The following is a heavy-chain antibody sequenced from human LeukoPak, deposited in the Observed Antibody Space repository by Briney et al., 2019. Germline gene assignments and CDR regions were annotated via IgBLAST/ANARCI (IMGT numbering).Heavy chain of an antibody. J-gene: IGHJ5*02. CDR2: IYYSGST. D-gene: IGHD3-22*01. CDR3: ARALQYYYDSSGNNNWFDP. Sequence: SETLSLTCTVSGGSISSYYWSWIRQPPGKGLEWIGYIYYSGSTNYNPSLKSRVTISVDTSKNQFSLKLSSVTAADTAVYYCARALQYYYDSSGNNNWFDPWGQGTLVTVSS. CDR1: GGSISSYY. V-gene: IGHV4-59*01.